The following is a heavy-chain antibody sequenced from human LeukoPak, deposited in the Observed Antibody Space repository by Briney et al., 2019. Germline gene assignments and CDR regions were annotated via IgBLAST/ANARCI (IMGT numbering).Heavy chain of an antibody. V-gene: IGHV3-23*01. Sequence: PGGSLRLSCAASGIAFSDSAMYWVRQAPGKGLECVSVITDSYNTYYGDSVKGRFTVSRDNSGKTLFLQMNSLRVDDTALYYCVKGACSSGCFGNHWGQGTRVIVSS. J-gene: IGHJ5*02. CDR3: VKGACSSGCFGNH. CDR2: ITDSYNT. CDR1: GIAFSDSA. D-gene: IGHD6-19*01.